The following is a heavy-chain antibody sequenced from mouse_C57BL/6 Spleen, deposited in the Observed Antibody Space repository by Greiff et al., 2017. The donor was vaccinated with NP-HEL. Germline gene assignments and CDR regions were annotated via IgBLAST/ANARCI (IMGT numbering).Heavy chain of an antibody. CDR1: GFNIKDDY. D-gene: IGHD3-2*02. Sequence: VQLQQSGAELVRPGASVKLSCTASGFNIKDDYMHWVKQRPEQGLEWIGWIDPENGDTEYASKFQGKATITADTSSNTAYLQLSSLTSEDTAVYYCTTLTQGYCDYWGKGTTLTVSS. V-gene: IGHV14-4*01. CDR2: IDPENGDT. J-gene: IGHJ2*01. CDR3: TTLTQGYCDY.